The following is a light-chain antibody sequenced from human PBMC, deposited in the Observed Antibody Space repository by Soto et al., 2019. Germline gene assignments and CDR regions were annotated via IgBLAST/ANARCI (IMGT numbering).Light chain of an antibody. CDR2: KAS. CDR3: QQYNSFPT. Sequence: DIQMTQSPSTLSASVGDRVTITCRASQSISSWLAWYQQKPGKPPKLLIYKASSLETGVPSRFSVSGSGTEFTPTISSLQPDDFATYYCQQYNSFPTFGQGTKVEIK. CDR1: QSISSW. J-gene: IGKJ1*01. V-gene: IGKV1-5*03.